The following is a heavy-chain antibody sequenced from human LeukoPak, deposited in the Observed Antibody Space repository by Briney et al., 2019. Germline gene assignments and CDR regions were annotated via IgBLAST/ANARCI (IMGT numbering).Heavy chain of an antibody. Sequence: ASVKVSCKASGYTFTSYAMNWVRQAPGQGLEWMGWINPNSGGTNYAQKFQGRVTMTRDTSISTAYMELSRLRSDDTAVYYCARVRSSSLPMGYFDYWGQGTLVTVSS. D-gene: IGHD6-13*01. J-gene: IGHJ4*02. CDR3: ARVRSSSLPMGYFDY. CDR1: GYTFTSYA. V-gene: IGHV1-2*02. CDR2: INPNSGGT.